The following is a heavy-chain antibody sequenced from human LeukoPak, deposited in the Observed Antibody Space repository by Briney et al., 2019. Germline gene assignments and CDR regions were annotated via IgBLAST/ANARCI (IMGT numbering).Heavy chain of an antibody. CDR2: IYYSGST. J-gene: IGHJ3*02. CDR3: ARHYYDSSGYPVYAFDI. Sequence: PSETLSLTCTVSGGSINTYYWSWIRQPPGKGLEWIGYIYYSGSTNYNPSLKSRVTISVDTSKNQFSLKLSSVTAADTAVYYCARHYYDSSGYPVYAFDIWGQGTMVTVSS. V-gene: IGHV4-59*08. D-gene: IGHD3-22*01. CDR1: GGSINTYY.